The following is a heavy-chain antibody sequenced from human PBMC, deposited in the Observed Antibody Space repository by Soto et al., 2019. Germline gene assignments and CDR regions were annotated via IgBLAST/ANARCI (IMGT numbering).Heavy chain of an antibody. CDR2: VWYDGRNK. V-gene: IGHV3-33*01. D-gene: IGHD5-12*01. CDR3: VRAAGYSGNDYVYYYGMDV. CDR1: GFTFSTYG. J-gene: IGHJ6*02. Sequence: QVQLVESGGGVVQPGRSLRLSCAASGFTFSTYGMHWVRQAPGKGLEWVALVWYDGRNKDYADSVKGRFTISRDNSKNTLYMQLNSLRGEDTAVYYCVRAAGYSGNDYVYYYGMDVWGQGTTVTVSS.